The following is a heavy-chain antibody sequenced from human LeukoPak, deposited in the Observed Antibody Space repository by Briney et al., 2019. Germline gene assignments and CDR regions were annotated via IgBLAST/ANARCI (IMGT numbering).Heavy chain of an antibody. D-gene: IGHD2-2*02. Sequence: SETLSLTCTVSGGSISSSSYYWGWIRQPPGKGLEWIGSIYYSGSTYYNPSLKSRVTISVDTSKNQFSLKLSSVTAADTAVYYCASLGSSSTSCYTCYYYYMDVWGKGTTVTVSS. J-gene: IGHJ6*03. CDR1: GGSISSSSYY. V-gene: IGHV4-39*01. CDR2: IYYSGST. CDR3: ASLGSSSTSCYTCYYYYMDV.